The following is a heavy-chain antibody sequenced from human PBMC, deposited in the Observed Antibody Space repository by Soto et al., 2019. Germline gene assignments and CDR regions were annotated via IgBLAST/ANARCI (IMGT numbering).Heavy chain of an antibody. CDR2: ISAYNGNT. V-gene: IGHV1-18*01. CDR1: GYTFTSYG. J-gene: IGHJ6*03. D-gene: IGHD6-13*01. Sequence: ASVKDSCKASGYTFTSYGISWVRQAPGQGLEWMGWISAYNGNTNYAQKLQGRVTMTTDTSTSTVYMELRSLRAADPAVYYCARPEVIAASGTRGYYYYYMDVWGKGTTVTVSS. CDR3: ARPEVIAASGTRGYYYYYMDV.